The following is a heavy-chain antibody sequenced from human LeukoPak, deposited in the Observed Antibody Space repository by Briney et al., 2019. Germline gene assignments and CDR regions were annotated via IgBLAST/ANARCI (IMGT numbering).Heavy chain of an antibody. J-gene: IGHJ3*01. D-gene: IGHD1-1*01. V-gene: IGHV1-69*04. CDR3: ARVSDTTRVTAAFDV. Sequence: GASVKVSCKPSGGTLSTYDIHWVRQAPGQRLEWMGRIIPIGDIAEYAQNFQGRVTMTADKSTTTAYLEVRSLKSEDTALYYCARVSDTTRVTAAFDVSGQGTMVTVS. CDR1: GGTLSTYD. CDR2: IIPIGDIA.